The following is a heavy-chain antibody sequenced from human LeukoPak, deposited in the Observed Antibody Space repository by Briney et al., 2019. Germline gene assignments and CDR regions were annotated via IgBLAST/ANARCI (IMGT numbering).Heavy chain of an antibody. J-gene: IGHJ4*02. CDR1: GFTFSSYA. D-gene: IGHD3-22*01. Sequence: GGSLRLSCAAPGFTFSSYAMHWVRQAPGKGLEWVAVISYDGSNKYYADSVKGRFTISRDNSKNTLYLQMNSLRAEDTAVYYCARGADYYDSSFADWGQGTLVTVSS. CDR3: ARGADYYDSSFAD. V-gene: IGHV3-30-3*01. CDR2: ISYDGSNK.